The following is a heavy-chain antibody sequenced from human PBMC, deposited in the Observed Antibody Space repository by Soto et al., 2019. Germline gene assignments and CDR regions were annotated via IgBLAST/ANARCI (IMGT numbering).Heavy chain of an antibody. J-gene: IGHJ4*02. CDR2: ISHNGINK. Sequence: QVHLVESGGGVVQPGRSLRLSCAASGFSFSNFAMHWVRQAPGKGLEWVAVISHNGINKYSADSVKGRFTISRDSSKNTVYLQMDRLRPADTAVYYCAKERFAEYDYWGQGTGVTVSS. D-gene: IGHD3-10*01. CDR1: GFSFSNFA. CDR3: AKERFAEYDY. V-gene: IGHV3-30*18.